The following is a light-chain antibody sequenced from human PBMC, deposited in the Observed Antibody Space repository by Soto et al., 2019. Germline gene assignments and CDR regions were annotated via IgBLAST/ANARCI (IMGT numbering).Light chain of an antibody. CDR3: QQYGTSPQT. Sequence: EDVLTHSPGTLSWSPGERATLSCRASQSIISNYLAWYQQRPGQAPRLLIFGASSRATGIPDRFTGSGSGTDFTLTISSLEREDFAVYYCQQYGTSPQTFGGGTNVDIK. J-gene: IGKJ4*01. V-gene: IGKV3-20*01. CDR1: QSIISNY. CDR2: GAS.